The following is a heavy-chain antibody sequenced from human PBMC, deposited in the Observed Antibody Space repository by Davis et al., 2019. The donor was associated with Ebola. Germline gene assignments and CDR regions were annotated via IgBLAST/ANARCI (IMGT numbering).Heavy chain of an antibody. Sequence: GESLKISCAASGFTFSSYWMSWVRQAPGKGLEWVANIKQDGSEKYYVDSVKGRFTISRDNAKNSLYLQMNSLRAEDTAVYYCARASGFAYYYYGMDVWGQGTTVTVPS. V-gene: IGHV3-7*03. D-gene: IGHD5-12*01. CDR2: IKQDGSEK. J-gene: IGHJ6*02. CDR3: ARASGFAYYYYGMDV. CDR1: GFTFSSYW.